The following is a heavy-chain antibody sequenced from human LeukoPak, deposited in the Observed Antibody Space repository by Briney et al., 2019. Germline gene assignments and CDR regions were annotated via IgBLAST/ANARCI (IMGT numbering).Heavy chain of an antibody. CDR2: VYTRGST. CDR1: GDSVSSGSYY. V-gene: IGHV4-61*02. Sequence: PSETLSLTCTVSGDSVSSGSYYWSWIRQSAGKGLEWIGRVYTRGSTNYNPSLKSRVTISVDPSKNQFSLRLTSVTAADTGVYYCAREYRGSTNRPRVESFDYWGQGTLVTVSS. D-gene: IGHD1-26*01. CDR3: AREYRGSTNRPRVESFDY. J-gene: IGHJ4*02.